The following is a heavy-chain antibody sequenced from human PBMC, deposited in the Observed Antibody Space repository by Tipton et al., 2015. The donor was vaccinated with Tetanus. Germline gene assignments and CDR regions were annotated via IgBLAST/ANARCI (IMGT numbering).Heavy chain of an antibody. CDR3: LSGSYYRA. V-gene: IGHV1-18*01. CDR1: DYTFTKFD. J-gene: IGHJ5*02. D-gene: IGHD1-26*01. Sequence: QVQLVQSGPEVKKPGASVKVSCKASDYTFTKFDVSWVRQAPGQGLEWMGRINNNHGNDGNTNYAQNFQGRVTMTTDTSTRTSYMELRGLTSDDTAVYYCLSGSYYRAWGQGTLVTVSS. CDR2: INNNHGNDGNT.